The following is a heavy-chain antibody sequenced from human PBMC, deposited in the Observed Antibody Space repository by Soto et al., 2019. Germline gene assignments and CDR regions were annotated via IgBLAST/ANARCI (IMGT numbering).Heavy chain of an antibody. CDR2: IIPMYGTP. V-gene: IGHV1-69*01. D-gene: IGHD3-10*01. CDR1: GGNFSTYG. J-gene: IGHJ4*02. Sequence: QVQLVQSGAEVKKPGSSVKVSCKASGGNFSTYGLHWVRQAPGQGFQWMGGIIPMYGTPNYEQKFRDRVTMTADESTSTAYLELRSLTSEDTAAYYCERSRDSVGRGRLSAFDYWGQGTLVVVSS. CDR3: ERSRDSVGRGRLSAFDY.